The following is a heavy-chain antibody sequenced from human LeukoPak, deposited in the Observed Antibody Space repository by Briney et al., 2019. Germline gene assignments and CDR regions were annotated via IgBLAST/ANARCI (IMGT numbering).Heavy chain of an antibody. Sequence: PSETLSLTCTLSSRSISSGDYYWSWIRQPPGKGLEWIGHIYYSGSTYYNPSAKRRVTISVDTCKYQFSLRLTSVTASDTAVYFCVRLVSENVWYFDDWGQGTLVTVSS. J-gene: IGHJ4*02. CDR1: SRSISSGDYY. V-gene: IGHV4-30-4*08. CDR3: VRLVSENVWYFDD. CDR2: IYYSGST. D-gene: IGHD2-21*01.